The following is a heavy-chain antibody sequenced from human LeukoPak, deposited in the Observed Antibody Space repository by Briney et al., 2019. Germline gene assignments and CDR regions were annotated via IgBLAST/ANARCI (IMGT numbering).Heavy chain of an antibody. Sequence: GGSLRLSCAASGFTFSSHGMNWVRQAPGKGLEWVSGIRGDGVTTYYADSVKGRFTISRDNAKNSLYLQMNSLRAEDTAVYYCARVHGYSYGPRDWDYWGQGTLVTVSS. V-gene: IGHV3-23*01. CDR2: IRGDGVTT. J-gene: IGHJ4*02. D-gene: IGHD5-18*01. CDR3: ARVHGYSYGPRDWDY. CDR1: GFTFSSHG.